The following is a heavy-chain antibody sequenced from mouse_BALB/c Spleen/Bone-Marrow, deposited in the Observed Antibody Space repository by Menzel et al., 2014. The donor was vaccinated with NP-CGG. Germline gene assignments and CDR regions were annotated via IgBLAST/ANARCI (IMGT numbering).Heavy chain of an antibody. V-gene: IGHV1-80*01. CDR2: IYPGDGDT. D-gene: IGHD1-3*01. Sequence: VQLQQSGAELVRPGSSVKLSCKPSGYAFSSYWMNWVKQRPGQGPEWIGQIYPGDGDTNYNGKFKGKATLTADKSSSTAYMHLSSLTSEDSAVYFCARSGYSAMDYWGQGTSVTVSS. CDR1: GYAFSSYW. J-gene: IGHJ4*01. CDR3: ARSGYSAMDY.